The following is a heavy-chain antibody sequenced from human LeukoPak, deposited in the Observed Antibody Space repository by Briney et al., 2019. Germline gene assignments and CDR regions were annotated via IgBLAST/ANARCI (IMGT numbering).Heavy chain of an antibody. J-gene: IGHJ4*02. CDR3: PIQSFESGVYYEYYFDH. V-gene: IGHV3-21*01. D-gene: IGHD3-3*01. Sequence: KPGGSLRLSCTASGFTFSSYSMNWVRQAPGKGLEWVSSISSSSRYTYYADSVKGRFTISRDNSKNTLYLQMNSLRPEDTAVYYCPIQSFESGVYYEYYFDHWGQGTLVTVSS. CDR1: GFTFSSYS. CDR2: ISSSSRYT.